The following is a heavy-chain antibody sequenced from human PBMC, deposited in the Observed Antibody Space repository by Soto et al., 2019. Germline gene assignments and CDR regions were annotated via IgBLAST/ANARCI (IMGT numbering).Heavy chain of an antibody. CDR3: TRGAAVAGIDY. CDR2: LKPDGSEK. V-gene: IGHV3-7*03. CDR1: GFTLSTYW. Sequence: EVQLVKSGGGLVQPGGSLRLSCAAAGFTLSTYWMSWVRQAPGKGLEWVANLKPDGSEKYYGDSVKGRFTISRDDAENSLYLQMNSLRVEDTAMYYCTRGAAVAGIDYWGQGTLVTVSS. J-gene: IGHJ4*02. D-gene: IGHD6-19*01.